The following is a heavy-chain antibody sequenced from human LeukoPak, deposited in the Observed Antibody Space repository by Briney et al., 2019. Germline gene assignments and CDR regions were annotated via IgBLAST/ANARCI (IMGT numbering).Heavy chain of an antibody. J-gene: IGHJ4*02. CDR1: GYTFTSYG. V-gene: IGHV1-18*01. CDR3: ARDAHLRYCSGGSCYSEDY. D-gene: IGHD2-15*01. CDR2: ISAYNGNT. Sequence: ASVKVSCKASGYTFTSYGISWVRQAPAQELAGMGWISAYNGNTKYAQKLHGRVTMTADTYTRTAYMEVRSLRSDDTAVYYCARDAHLRYCSGGSCYSEDYWGQGTLVTVSS.